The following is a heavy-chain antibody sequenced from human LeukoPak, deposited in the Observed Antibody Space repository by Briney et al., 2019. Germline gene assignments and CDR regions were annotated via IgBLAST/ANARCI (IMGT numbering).Heavy chain of an antibody. J-gene: IGHJ6*02. CDR3: AKFHCTNGVCYSYYYYGMDV. D-gene: IGHD2-8*01. Sequence: GGSLRLSRAASGFTFSSYAMNWVRQAPGKGLEWVSAISGSGGSTYYADSVKGRFTISRDNSKNTLYLQMNSLRAEDTAVYYCAKFHCTNGVCYSYYYYGMDVWGQGTTVTVSS. CDR1: GFTFSSYA. V-gene: IGHV3-23*01. CDR2: ISGSGGST.